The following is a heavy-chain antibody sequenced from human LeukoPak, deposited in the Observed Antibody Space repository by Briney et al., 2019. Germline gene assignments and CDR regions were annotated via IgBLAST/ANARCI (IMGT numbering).Heavy chain of an antibody. J-gene: IGHJ4*02. D-gene: IGHD3-22*01. V-gene: IGHV1-18*01. CDR2: ISAYNGDT. CDR1: GYSFTTYD. CDR3: ARGLGAGKTYYYDSSGSYYFDY. Sequence: ASVKVSCKTSGYSFTTYDINWVRQAPGQGLEWMGWISAYNGDTNSAQNLQGRVTMTTDTSTSTAYMELRSLRSDDTAVYYCARGLGAGKTYYYDSSGSYYFDYWGRGTLVTVSS.